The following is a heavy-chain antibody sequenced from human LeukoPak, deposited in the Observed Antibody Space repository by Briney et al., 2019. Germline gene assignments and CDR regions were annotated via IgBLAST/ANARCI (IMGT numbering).Heavy chain of an antibody. D-gene: IGHD1-1*01. CDR3: ARAQLNLLVDFGMDV. V-gene: IGHV4-59*01. J-gene: IGHJ6*02. CDR2: INYSGST. CDR1: GGSFSGYY. Sequence: SETLSLTCAVYGGSFSGYYWTWIRQPPGKGLEWIGYINYSGSTNYNPSLKSRVTISVDTSKNQFSLKLSSVTAADTAVYYCARAQLNLLVDFGMDVWGQGTTVTVSS.